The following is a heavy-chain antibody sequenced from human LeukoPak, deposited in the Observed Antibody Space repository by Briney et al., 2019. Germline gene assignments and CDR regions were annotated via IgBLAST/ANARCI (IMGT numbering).Heavy chain of an antibody. J-gene: IGHJ5*02. CDR2: INHSGST. Sequence: SETLSLTCAVYGGSFSGYYWSRIRQPPGKGLEWIGEINHSGSTNYNPSLKSRVTISVDTSKNQFSLKLSSVTAADTAVYYCARLWVNYGDYVRWFDPWGQGTLVTVSS. D-gene: IGHD4-17*01. CDR3: ARLWVNYGDYVRWFDP. V-gene: IGHV4-34*01. CDR1: GGSFSGYY.